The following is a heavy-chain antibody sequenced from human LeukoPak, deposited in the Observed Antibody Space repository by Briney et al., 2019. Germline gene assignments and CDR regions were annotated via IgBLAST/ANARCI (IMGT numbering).Heavy chain of an antibody. CDR2: IRYDGSNK. CDR3: ARAGFGGIKAYFDY. Sequence: PGGSLRLSCAASGFTFSSYGMHWVRQAPGKGLEWVAFIRYDGSNKYYADSVKGRFTISRDNSKNTLYLQMNSLRAEDTALYYCARAGFGGIKAYFDYWGQGTLVTVSS. J-gene: IGHJ4*02. CDR1: GFTFSSYG. D-gene: IGHD3-10*01. V-gene: IGHV3-30*02.